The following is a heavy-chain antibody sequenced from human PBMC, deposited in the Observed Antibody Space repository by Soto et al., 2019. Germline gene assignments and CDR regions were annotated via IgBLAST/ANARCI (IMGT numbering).Heavy chain of an antibody. D-gene: IGHD3-22*01. CDR3: ARGLIYDSSGYYFDY. Sequence: QVQLVQSGAEVKKPGASVKVSCKASGYTFTSYYMHWVRQAPGQGLEWMGIINPSRGSTRYAQKFQGRVTMTRDTSTSTVYMDLSSLRSEDTAVYYCARGLIYDSSGYYFDYWGQGTLVTVSS. CDR2: INPSRGST. J-gene: IGHJ4*02. V-gene: IGHV1-46*01. CDR1: GYTFTSYY.